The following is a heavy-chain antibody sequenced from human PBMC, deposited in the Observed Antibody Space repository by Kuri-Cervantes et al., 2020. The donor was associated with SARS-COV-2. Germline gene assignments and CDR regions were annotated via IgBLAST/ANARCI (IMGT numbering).Heavy chain of an antibody. CDR1: GFTFSSYG. Sequence: GESLKISCAASGFTFSSYGMHWVRQAPGKGLGWVAVIWYDGSNKYYADSVKGRFTISRDNSKNTLYLQMNSLRAEDTAVYYCAKDLGRPNWFDPWGQGTLVTVSS. V-gene: IGHV3-33*06. J-gene: IGHJ5*02. CDR2: IWYDGSNK. CDR3: AKDLGRPNWFDP.